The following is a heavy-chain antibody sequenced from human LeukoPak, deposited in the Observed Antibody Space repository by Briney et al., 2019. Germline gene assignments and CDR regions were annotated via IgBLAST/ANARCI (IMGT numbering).Heavy chain of an antibody. CDR1: GGSISSYY. D-gene: IGHD5-18*01. CDR2: IYYSGST. CDR3: AGGQLWLSFDS. Sequence: PSETLSLTCTVSGGSISSYYWSWIRQPPGKGLEWIGYIYYSGSTNYNLSLKSRVTMSVDTSKNLFSLKLSSVTAADTAVYYCAGGQLWLSFDSWGQGTLVTVSS. J-gene: IGHJ4*02. V-gene: IGHV4-59*01.